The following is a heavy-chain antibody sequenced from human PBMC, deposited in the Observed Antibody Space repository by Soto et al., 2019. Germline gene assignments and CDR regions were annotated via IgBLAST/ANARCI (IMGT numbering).Heavy chain of an antibody. CDR2: INPSGGST. Sequence: GASVKVSCKASGYTFTSYYMHWVRHAPGQGLEWMGIINPSGGSTSYAQKFQGRVTMTRDTSTSTVYMELSSLRSEDTAVYYCARVPLTYYDILTGSPAPYYYYYGMDVWGQGTTVTVSS. J-gene: IGHJ6*02. CDR3: ARVPLTYYDILTGSPAPYYYYYGMDV. D-gene: IGHD3-9*01. CDR1: GYTFTSYY. V-gene: IGHV1-46*01.